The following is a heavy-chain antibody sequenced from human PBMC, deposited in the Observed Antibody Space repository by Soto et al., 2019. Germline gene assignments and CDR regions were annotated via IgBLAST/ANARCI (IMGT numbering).Heavy chain of an antibody. Sequence: QVQLQESGPGLVKPSQTLSLTCTVSGGSISSGDYYWNWIRQPPGKGLEWIGYIFYSGSTYYNPSLKSRITISVDTSTNQFSLKLSSVTAADTAVYYCARVSYYYGSGSSSDYWGQGTLVTVSS. CDR1: GGSISSGDYY. CDR2: IFYSGST. V-gene: IGHV4-30-4*01. J-gene: IGHJ4*02. CDR3: ARVSYYYGSGSSSDY. D-gene: IGHD3-10*01.